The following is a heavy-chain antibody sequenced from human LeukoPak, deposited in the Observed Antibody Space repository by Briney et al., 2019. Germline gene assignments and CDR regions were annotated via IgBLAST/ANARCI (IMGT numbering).Heavy chain of an antibody. Sequence: SETLPLTCTVSGGSISSYYWSWIRQPPGKGLEWIGYIYYSGSTNYNPSLKSRVTISVDTSKNQFSLKLSSVTAADTAVYYCASLRSGIAAAGSYWYFDLWGRGTLVTVSS. D-gene: IGHD6-13*01. CDR1: GGSISSYY. CDR3: ASLRSGIAAAGSYWYFDL. V-gene: IGHV4-59*01. CDR2: IYYSGST. J-gene: IGHJ2*01.